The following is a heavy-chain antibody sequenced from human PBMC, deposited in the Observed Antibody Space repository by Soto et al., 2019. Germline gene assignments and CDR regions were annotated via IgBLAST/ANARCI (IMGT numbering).Heavy chain of an antibody. Sequence: GGSLRLSCAASGFTFSSYGMHWVRQAPGKGLEWVAVISYDGSNKYYADSVKGRFTISRDNSKNTLYLQINSLRSEDTAVYYCARVSLVDFWSGMDVWGQGTTVTVSS. J-gene: IGHJ6*02. CDR3: ARVSLVDFWSGMDV. D-gene: IGHD3-3*01. V-gene: IGHV3-30*03. CDR2: ISYDGSNK. CDR1: GFTFSSYG.